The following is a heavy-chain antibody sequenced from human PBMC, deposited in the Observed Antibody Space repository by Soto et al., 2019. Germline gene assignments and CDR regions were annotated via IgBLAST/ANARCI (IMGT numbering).Heavy chain of an antibody. CDR2: IYSSGIT. CDR1: GGSISSGGYS. D-gene: IGHD3-10*01. J-gene: IGHJ4*02. Sequence: TLSLTCTVSGGSISSGGYSWSWIRQHPGKGLEWIGYIYSSGITYYNPSLKSRVTISVDTSKNQFSLKLSSVTAADTAVYYXARAVVRGVIIDYWGQGTLVTVSS. CDR3: ARAVVRGVIIDY. V-gene: IGHV4-31*03.